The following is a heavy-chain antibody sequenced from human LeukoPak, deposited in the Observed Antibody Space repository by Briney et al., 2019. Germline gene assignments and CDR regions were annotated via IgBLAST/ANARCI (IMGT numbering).Heavy chain of an antibody. Sequence: SETLSRTCAVSGGSISSSNCWSWVRQPPGKGLERIGEIYHSGSTNYNPSLKSRVTISVDTSKNQFSLKLNSMTAADTAVYYCARVTESYGSGRRHNYYYYYMDVWGKGTTVTISS. CDR2: IYHSGST. V-gene: IGHV4-4*02. D-gene: IGHD3-10*01. J-gene: IGHJ6*03. CDR3: ARVTESYGSGRRHNYYYYYMDV. CDR1: GGSISSSNC.